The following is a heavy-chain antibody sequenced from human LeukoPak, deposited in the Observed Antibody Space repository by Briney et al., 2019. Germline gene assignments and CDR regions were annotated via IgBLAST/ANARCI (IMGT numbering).Heavy chain of an antibody. D-gene: IGHD6-13*01. V-gene: IGHV3-30*04. CDR3: ARDSDSYSSSWYFYYYYGMDV. Sequence: PGRSLRLSCAASGFTFSSYAMHWVRQAPGKGLEWVAVISHDGSNKYYADSVKGRFTISRDNSKNTLYLQMNSLRAEDTAVYYCARDSDSYSSSWYFYYYYGMDVWGKGTTVTVSS. CDR2: ISHDGSNK. CDR1: GFTFSSYA. J-gene: IGHJ6*04.